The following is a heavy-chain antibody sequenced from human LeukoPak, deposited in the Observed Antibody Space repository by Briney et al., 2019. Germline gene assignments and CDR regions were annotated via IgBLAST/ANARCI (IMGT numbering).Heavy chain of an antibody. Sequence: ASVKVSCKASGYTFTVYYMHWVRQAPGQGREWMGWINPNSGGTNYPQKFQGRVTMTRDTSISTAYMELSRLRSDDTAVYYCARDRGRDSSGYLGDCWGQGTLVTVSS. CDR2: INPNSGGT. CDR3: ARDRGRDSSGYLGDC. CDR1: GYTFTVYY. V-gene: IGHV1-2*02. J-gene: IGHJ4*02. D-gene: IGHD3-22*01.